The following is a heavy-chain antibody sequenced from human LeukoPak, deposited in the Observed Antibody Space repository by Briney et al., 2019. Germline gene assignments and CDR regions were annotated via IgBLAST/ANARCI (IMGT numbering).Heavy chain of an antibody. J-gene: IGHJ4*02. CDR2: ISSSGTTI. CDR1: GFTFTGYE. Sequence: GGSLRLSCVVSGFTFTGYEMTWVRQAPGKGLEWVSYISSSGTTIYYADSVKGRFTISRDNSKNTMYLQMNSLRAEDTAVYYCARSGSGSYYNRWGQGTLVTVSS. D-gene: IGHD3-10*01. V-gene: IGHV3-48*03. CDR3: ARSGSGSYYNR.